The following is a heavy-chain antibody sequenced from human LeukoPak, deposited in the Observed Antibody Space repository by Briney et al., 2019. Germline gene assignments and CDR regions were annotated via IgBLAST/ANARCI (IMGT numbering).Heavy chain of an antibody. CDR2: IYYSGST. V-gene: IGHV4-30-4*01. Sequence: TLSLTCTVSGGSISSGDYYWIWIRQPPGKGPEWIGYIYYSGSTYYNPSLKSRVTISGDTSKNQFSLKVNSVTAADTAVYYCARGSWSSSIDYWGQGTLVTVSS. CDR1: GGSISSGDYY. D-gene: IGHD6-6*01. CDR3: ARGSWSSSIDY. J-gene: IGHJ4*02.